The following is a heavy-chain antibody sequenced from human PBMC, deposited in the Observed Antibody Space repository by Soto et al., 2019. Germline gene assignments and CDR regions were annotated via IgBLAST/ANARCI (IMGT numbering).Heavy chain of an antibody. D-gene: IGHD1-26*01. Sequence: EVPLLESGGGLVQPGGSLRLSCAASGFTFSSYAMSWVRQAPGKGLEWVSAISGRGGSTYYADSVKGRFTISRDSSKNPLYRQMNSLRAEDTAVYYCAKSPLGWDFDIWGQGTMVTVAS. CDR1: GFTFSSYA. CDR3: AKSPLGWDFDI. CDR2: ISGRGGST. V-gene: IGHV3-23*01. J-gene: IGHJ3*02.